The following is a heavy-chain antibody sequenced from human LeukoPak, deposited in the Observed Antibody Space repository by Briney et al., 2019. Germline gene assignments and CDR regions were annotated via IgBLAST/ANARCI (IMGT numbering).Heavy chain of an antibody. J-gene: IGHJ5*02. CDR1: GGSISSYY. Sequence: SETLSLTCTVSGGSISSYYWNWIRQSPGKGLEWIGHIYYTGSTIYYPSLKSRVTISVDTSKNQFSLKLRSVTAADTAVYYCARLDYGTLAAGFDPWGQGTLVSVSS. CDR3: ARLDYGTLAAGFDP. CDR2: IYYTGST. V-gene: IGHV4-59*01. D-gene: IGHD4-17*01.